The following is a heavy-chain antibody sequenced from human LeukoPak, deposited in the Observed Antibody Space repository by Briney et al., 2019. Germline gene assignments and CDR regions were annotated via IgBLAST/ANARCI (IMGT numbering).Heavy chain of an antibody. CDR1: GGSINDNTYY. CDR2: IYTSGST. V-gene: IGHV4-61*02. D-gene: IGHD4/OR15-4a*01. CDR3: AGRAIAVTMREY. Sequence: SETLSLTCAVSGGSINDNTYYWSWIRQPAGKGLEWIGRIYTSGSTNHNPSLKSRVSISLDTSKNQFSLKLTSVTAADTAVYYCAGRAIAVTMREYWGQGTLVTVSS. J-gene: IGHJ4*02.